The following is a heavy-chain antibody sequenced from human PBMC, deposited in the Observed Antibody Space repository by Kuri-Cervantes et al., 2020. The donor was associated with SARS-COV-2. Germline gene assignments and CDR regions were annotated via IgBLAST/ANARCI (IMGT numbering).Heavy chain of an antibody. V-gene: IGHV4-4*07. CDR2: IYTSGST. CDR3: ARGQTPLKYGEADYYYYYMGV. Sequence: SETLSLTCTVSGGSISTYYWSWIRQPPGKGLEWIGRIYTSGSTNYNPSLKSRVTISVDTSKNQFSLKLSSVTAADTAVYYCARGQTPLKYGEADYYYYYMGVWGKGTTVTVSS. D-gene: IGHD4-17*01. CDR1: GGSISTYY. J-gene: IGHJ6*03.